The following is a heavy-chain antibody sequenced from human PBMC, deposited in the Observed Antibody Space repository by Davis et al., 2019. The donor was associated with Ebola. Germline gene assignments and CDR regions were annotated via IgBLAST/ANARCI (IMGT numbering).Heavy chain of an antibody. Sequence: GGSLRLSCAASGFTVSSNYMSWVRQAPGKGLEWVSVIYSGGSTYYADSVKGRFTISRDNSKNTPYLQMNSLRAEDTAVYYCAREGLDTAMFYYYGMDVWGQGNPGHRLL. CDR2: IYSGGST. CDR3: AREGLDTAMFYYYGMDV. V-gene: IGHV3-66*01. CDR1: GFTVSSNY. D-gene: IGHD5-18*01. J-gene: IGHJ6*02.